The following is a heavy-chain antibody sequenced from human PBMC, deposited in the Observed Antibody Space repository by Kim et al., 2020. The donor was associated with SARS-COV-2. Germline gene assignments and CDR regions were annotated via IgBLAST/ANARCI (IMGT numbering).Heavy chain of an antibody. D-gene: IGHD3-10*01. Sequence: GGSLRLSCAASGFTFSDDAMSWVRQAPGKGLEWVSSVSADSSITHYADSVKGRFTISRDNSKNMLYLQMNSLRAEDTALYYCAKAIWHLNMALAYWGQGTPVTVSS. J-gene: IGHJ4*02. CDR3: AKAIWHLNMALAY. V-gene: IGHV3-23*01. CDR2: VSADSSIT. CDR1: GFTFSDDA.